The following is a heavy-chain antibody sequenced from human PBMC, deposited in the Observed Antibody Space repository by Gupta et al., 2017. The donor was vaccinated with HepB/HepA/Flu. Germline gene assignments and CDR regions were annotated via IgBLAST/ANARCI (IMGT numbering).Heavy chain of an antibody. CDR2: ISTDSSDK. D-gene: IGHD3-22*01. J-gene: IGHJ4*02. V-gene: IGHV3-23*01. CDR1: GFPFSGYG. Sequence: EVQLLESGGGLVQPGGSLRLSCAGSGFPFSGYGMSWVRQAPGKGLEWVSIISTDSSDKYYVDSVTGRFTISRDNSRNTLYLQMNSLTAEDTAVYFCTKGESGGGYYSPFDSWGQGTLVTVSS. CDR3: TKGESGGGYYSPFDS.